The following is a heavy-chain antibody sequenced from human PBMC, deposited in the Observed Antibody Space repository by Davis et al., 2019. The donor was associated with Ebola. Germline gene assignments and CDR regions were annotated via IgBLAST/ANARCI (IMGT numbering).Heavy chain of an antibody. CDR2: ISISVDYI. V-gene: IGHV3-21*01. D-gene: IGHD5-12*01. Sequence: GESLKISCAASGFTFSSYSMHWVRQAPGKGLEWVSSISISVDYIYYADSVKGRFTISRDNAKKSLYLQMNSLRAEDTAVYYCARDRGSGYNGAVDYWGQGTLVTVSS. CDR3: ARDRGSGYNGAVDY. CDR1: GFTFSSYS. J-gene: IGHJ4*02.